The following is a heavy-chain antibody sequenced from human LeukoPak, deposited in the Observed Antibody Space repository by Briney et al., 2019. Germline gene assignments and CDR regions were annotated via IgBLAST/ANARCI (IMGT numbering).Heavy chain of an antibody. CDR1: GFSLNTVGVG. D-gene: IGHD3-10*01. Sequence: SGPTLVKPTQTPTLTCAFSGFSLNTVGVGVAWIRQPPGKALEWLALIYWDDDKRYNPSLKSRLTITKDTSGNQVVLTLTNVDPVDTATYYCAHFPSMIRGVIANIYFDHWGQGTLVAVSS. V-gene: IGHV2-5*02. J-gene: IGHJ4*02. CDR2: IYWDDDK. CDR3: AHFPSMIRGVIANIYFDH.